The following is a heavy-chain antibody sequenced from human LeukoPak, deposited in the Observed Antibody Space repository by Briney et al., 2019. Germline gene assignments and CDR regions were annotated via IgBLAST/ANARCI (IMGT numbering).Heavy chain of an antibody. CDR1: GYTFTSYD. Sequence: ASVKVSCKASGYTFTSYDINWVRQATGQGLEWMGWMNPNSGNTSYAQKFQGRVTITRNTSISTAYMELSSLRSEDTAVYYCARGHSVEGAFDIWGQGTMVTVSS. V-gene: IGHV1-8*03. CDR3: ARGHSVEGAFDI. CDR2: MNPNSGNT. D-gene: IGHD2-15*01. J-gene: IGHJ3*02.